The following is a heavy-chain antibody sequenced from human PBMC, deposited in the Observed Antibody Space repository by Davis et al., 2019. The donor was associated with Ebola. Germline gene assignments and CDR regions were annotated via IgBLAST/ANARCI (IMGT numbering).Heavy chain of an antibody. CDR1: GYTFTSYD. CDR3: ARGNLSGYSYGRQWYYYYGMDV. V-gene: IGHV1-8*01. CDR2: MNPNSGNT. J-gene: IGHJ6*02. Sequence: ASVKVSCKASGYTFTSYDINWVRQATGQGLEWMGWMNPNSGNTGYAQKFQGRVTMTRNTSISTAYMELSSLRSEDTAVYYCARGNLSGYSYGRQWYYYYGMDVWGQGTTVTVSS. D-gene: IGHD5-18*01.